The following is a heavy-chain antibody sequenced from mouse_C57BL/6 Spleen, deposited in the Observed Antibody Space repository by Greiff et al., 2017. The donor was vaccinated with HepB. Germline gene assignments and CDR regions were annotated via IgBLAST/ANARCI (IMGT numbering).Heavy chain of an antibody. CDR3: ARHDGYYTLDY. J-gene: IGHJ2*01. CDR2: ISSGGSYT. V-gene: IGHV5-6*01. CDR1: GFTFSSYG. D-gene: IGHD2-3*01. Sequence: EVKLVESGGDLVKPGGSLKLSCAASGFTFSSYGMSWVRQTPDKRLEWVATISSGGSYTYYPDSVKGRFTISRDNAKNTLYLQMSSLKSEDTAMYYCARHDGYYTLDYWGQGTTLTVSS.